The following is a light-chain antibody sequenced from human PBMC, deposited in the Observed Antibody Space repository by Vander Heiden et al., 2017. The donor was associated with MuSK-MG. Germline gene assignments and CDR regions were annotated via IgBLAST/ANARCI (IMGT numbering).Light chain of an antibody. J-gene: IGKJ4*01. V-gene: IGKV3-20*01. CDR2: GAS. CDR3: QQYGSSPPLT. CDR1: QSVSSSY. Sequence: FVPTQSPRTLSLSPGERATLSCRASQSVSSSYLAWYQQKPGQAPRLLIYGASSRDTGIPDRFSGSGSGTDFTLTISRLEPEDFAVYYCQQYGSSPPLTFGGGTKVEIK.